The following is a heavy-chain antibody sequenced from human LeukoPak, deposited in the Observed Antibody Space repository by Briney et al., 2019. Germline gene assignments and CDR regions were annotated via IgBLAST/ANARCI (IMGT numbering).Heavy chain of an antibody. Sequence: GGSLRLSCAASGFSLSSYAMHWVRQAPGKGLEWVAIISYDGSKKYYADSVKGRFTISRDNSKKTLYLQLNSLRAEDTAVYYCAKSQRGYYPRRTYYYYMDVWGKGTTVTVSS. D-gene: IGHD1-26*01. CDR2: ISYDGSKK. CDR1: GFSLSSYA. CDR3: AKSQRGYYPRRTYYYYMDV. V-gene: IGHV3-30*04. J-gene: IGHJ6*03.